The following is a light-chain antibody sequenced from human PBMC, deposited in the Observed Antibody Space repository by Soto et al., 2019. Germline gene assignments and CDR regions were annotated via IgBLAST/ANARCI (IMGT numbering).Light chain of an antibody. CDR2: DVT. J-gene: IGLJ2*01. CDR1: SSDVGRYNY. CDR3: SSYTISITVV. V-gene: IGLV2-14*01. Sequence: QSALTQPASVSGSPGQSITISCTGTSSDVGRYNYVSWYQQHPDKAPKLMIYDVTNRPSGVSNRFSGSKSGNTASLTISGLQAEDEADYYCSSYTISITVVFGGGTKLTVL.